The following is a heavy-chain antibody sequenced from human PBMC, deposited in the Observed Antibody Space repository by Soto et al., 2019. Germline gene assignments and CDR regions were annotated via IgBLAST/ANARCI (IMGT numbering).Heavy chain of an antibody. V-gene: IGHV4-31*11. CDR3: ARVFGFGGMDV. Sequence: PSETLSLTCAVSGGSISSGDYYWSWIRQHPGKGLEWIGYIYYSGSTYYNPSLKSRVTISVDTSKNQFSLKLSSVTAADTAVHYCARVFGFGGMDVWGQGTTVTVSS. J-gene: IGHJ6*02. CDR1: GGSISSGDYY. D-gene: IGHD3-10*01. CDR2: IYYSGST.